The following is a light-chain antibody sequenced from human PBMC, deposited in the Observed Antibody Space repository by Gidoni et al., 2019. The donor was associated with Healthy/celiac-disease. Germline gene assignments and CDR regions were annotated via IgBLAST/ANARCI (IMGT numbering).Light chain of an antibody. J-gene: IGKJ1*01. Sequence: EIVLTQSPATLSLSPGERATLSCGASQSVSSSDVAWYQQKPGLAPRLLIYDASSRATGIPDRFSGSGSGTDFTLTISRLEPEDFAVYYCQQYGSSTWTFGQGTKVEIK. V-gene: IGKV3D-20*01. CDR2: DAS. CDR3: QQYGSSTWT. CDR1: QSVSSSD.